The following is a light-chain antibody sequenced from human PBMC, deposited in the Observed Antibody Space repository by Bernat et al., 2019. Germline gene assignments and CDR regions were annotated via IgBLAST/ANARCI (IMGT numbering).Light chain of an antibody. CDR2: AAS. Sequence: DIQMTQSPFSLSASVGDRITITCRASQSISNYLNWYQQKPGKAPKLLIYAASSLQSGVPSRFSGSGSGTDFTLTISSLQPEDFAAYYCQHSSSAPFTFGGGTKVEIK. V-gene: IGKV1-39*01. CDR3: QHSSSAPFT. CDR1: QSISNY. J-gene: IGKJ4*01.